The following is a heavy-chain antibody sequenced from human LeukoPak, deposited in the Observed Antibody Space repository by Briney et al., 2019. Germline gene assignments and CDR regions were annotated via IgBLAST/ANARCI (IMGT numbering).Heavy chain of an antibody. CDR3: ARGMYYYDSSGYYSPDAFDI. D-gene: IGHD3-22*01. J-gene: IGHJ3*02. CDR2: MNPNNGNT. Sequence: SVKVTFKASGYTFTSYDINWVRQASSQGLEGMGWMNPNNGNTGYAQKFQGRVTRTRNTSISTAYMELSSLRSEDTAVYYCARGMYYYDSSGYYSPDAFDIWGQGTMVSVSS. CDR1: GYTFTSYD. V-gene: IGHV1-8*01.